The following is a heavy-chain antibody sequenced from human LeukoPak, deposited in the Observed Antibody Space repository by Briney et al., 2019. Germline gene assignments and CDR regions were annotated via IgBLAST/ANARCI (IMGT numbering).Heavy chain of an antibody. CDR2: VNLSGSA. CDR1: GGSFSGYY. V-gene: IGHV4-34*01. Sequence: SETLSRACAVYGGSFSGYYCSWIRQPPGKGLEWLGEVNLSGSATNNPSLRTQVTIAVDTSKNQFSLKLSSVTAADTAVYYCARVYNTYYYDSSGYGLRSGDFDIWGQGTMVTVSS. J-gene: IGHJ3*02. CDR3: ARVYNTYYYDSSGYGLRSGDFDI. D-gene: IGHD3-22*01.